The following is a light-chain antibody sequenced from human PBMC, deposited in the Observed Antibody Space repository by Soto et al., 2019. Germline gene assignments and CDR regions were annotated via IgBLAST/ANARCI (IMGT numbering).Light chain of an antibody. CDR2: EVS. Sequence: QSALAQPASVPGSPGQSITISCAGTSSDVGGYNYVSWYQQHPGKAPKLIIFEVSNRPSGVSNRFSASKSVNTASLTISGLQTEDEADYFCSSYTSSNTYVFGTGTKVTVL. CDR1: SSDVGGYNY. CDR3: SSYTSSNTYV. J-gene: IGLJ1*01. V-gene: IGLV2-14*01.